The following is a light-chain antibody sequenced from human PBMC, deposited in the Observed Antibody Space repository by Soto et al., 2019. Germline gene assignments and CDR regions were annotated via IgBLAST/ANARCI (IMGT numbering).Light chain of an antibody. CDR2: EVD. Sequence: QSALTQPASVSGSPGQSITISCTGTSSDIGSYSYVSWYQHHPGTAPKLMIYEVDSRPSGVSNRFSGSKSGNTASLTISGLQAEDEADYYCSSYTSSSTLLFGGGTKLTVL. J-gene: IGLJ2*01. CDR1: SSDIGSYSY. V-gene: IGLV2-14*01. CDR3: SSYTSSSTLL.